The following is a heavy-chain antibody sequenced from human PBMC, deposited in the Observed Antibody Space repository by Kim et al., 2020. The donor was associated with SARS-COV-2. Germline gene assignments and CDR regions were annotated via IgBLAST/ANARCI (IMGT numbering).Heavy chain of an antibody. CDR1: GGSISRGSDY. CDR3: ASQIWNSEWFAFDS. J-gene: IGHJ4*01. D-gene: IGHD3-3*01. CDR2: VSHSGST. V-gene: IGHV4-39*01. Sequence: SETLSLTCTVSGGSISRGSDYWGWIRQFPGKGLEWIGSVSHSGSTYDNVSLRSRITISVDTAKNQFSLRLTPVTAAATAVYYCASQIWNSEWFAFDSCG.